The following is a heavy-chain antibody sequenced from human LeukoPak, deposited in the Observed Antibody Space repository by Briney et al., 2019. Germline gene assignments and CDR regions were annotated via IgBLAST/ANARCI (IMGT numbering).Heavy chain of an antibody. V-gene: IGHV4-39*07. Sequence: SETLSLTCTVSGGSISTSNYYWGWIRQPPGKGLEWIGNIFYSGSTYYSPSLKSRVTISLDTSRNQFSLKLSSVTAADTAVYYCARGKVSSSPIDYWGQGTLVTVSS. J-gene: IGHJ4*02. CDR2: IFYSGST. D-gene: IGHD6-6*01. CDR3: ARGKVSSSPIDY. CDR1: GGSISTSNYY.